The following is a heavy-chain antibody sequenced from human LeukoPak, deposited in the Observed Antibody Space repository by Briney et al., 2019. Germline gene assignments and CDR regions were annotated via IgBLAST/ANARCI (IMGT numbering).Heavy chain of an antibody. J-gene: IGHJ4*02. CDR1: GFTFRNYW. D-gene: IGHD6-19*01. CDR2: ISGSGGTT. V-gene: IGHV3-23*01. Sequence: GGSLRLSCGASGFTFRNYWMNWIRQTPGKGLEWVSAISGSGGTTYYADPVKGRFTISRDNSKNTLYLQINSLRAEDTAVFYCAKDHLPGVVVADRDYWGQGTLVTVSS. CDR3: AKDHLPGVVVADRDY.